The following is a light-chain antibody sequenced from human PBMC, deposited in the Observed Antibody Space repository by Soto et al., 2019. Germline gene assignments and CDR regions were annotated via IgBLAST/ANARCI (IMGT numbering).Light chain of an antibody. CDR1: QSVSSSY. V-gene: IGKV3-20*01. CDR3: QHYVERSPIT. Sequence: EIVLTQSPVTLSLSPGERATLSCRASQSVSSSYLAWYQQKPGQAPRLLIYGASSRATGIPDRFSGSGSGTDFTLTIIRLEPEDFALYYCQHYVERSPITFGQGTRLEIK. CDR2: GAS. J-gene: IGKJ5*01.